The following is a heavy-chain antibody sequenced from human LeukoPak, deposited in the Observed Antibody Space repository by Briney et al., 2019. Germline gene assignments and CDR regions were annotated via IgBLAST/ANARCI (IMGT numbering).Heavy chain of an antibody. V-gene: IGHV3-64*01. CDR1: EFTFSSYT. CDR2: ISSNGGSI. CDR3: ARDRGLAGRRGYFDY. Sequence: GGSLRLSCAASEFTFSSYTMHWVRQAPGKGLEYVSTISSNGGSIYYANSVKGRFIISRDNSKNTLYLQMGSLRVEDMAVYYCARDRGLAGRRGYFDYWGQGTLVTVSS. J-gene: IGHJ4*02. D-gene: IGHD6-19*01.